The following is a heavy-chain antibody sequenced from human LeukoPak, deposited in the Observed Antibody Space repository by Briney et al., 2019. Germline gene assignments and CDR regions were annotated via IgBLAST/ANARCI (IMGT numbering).Heavy chain of an antibody. D-gene: IGHD5-18*01. J-gene: IGHJ4*02. CDR2: INPSGGST. V-gene: IGHV1-46*01. CDR3: ARARGYSYGYVPGPDY. Sequence: ASVKVSCKASGYTFTSYYMHWVRQAPGQGLEWMGIINPSGGSTSYAQKFQGRVTMTRDTSTSTVYMELSSLRSEDTAVYYCARARGYSYGYVPGPDYWGQGTLVTVSS. CDR1: GYTFTSYY.